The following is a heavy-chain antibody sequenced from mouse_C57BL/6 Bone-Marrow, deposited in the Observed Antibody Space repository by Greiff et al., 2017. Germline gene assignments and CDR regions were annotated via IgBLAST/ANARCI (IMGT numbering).Heavy chain of an antibody. D-gene: IGHD1-3*01. J-gene: IGHJ1*03. CDR2: IHPNSGST. CDR3: ARGSKDWYFDV. V-gene: IGHV1-64*01. Sequence: VKLQQPGAELVKPGASVKLSCKASGYTFTSYWMHWVKQRPGQGLEWIGMIHPNSGSTNYNEKFKSKATLTVDKSSSTAYMQLSSLTSEDSAVYYCARGSKDWYFDVWGTGTTVTVSS. CDR1: GYTFTSYW.